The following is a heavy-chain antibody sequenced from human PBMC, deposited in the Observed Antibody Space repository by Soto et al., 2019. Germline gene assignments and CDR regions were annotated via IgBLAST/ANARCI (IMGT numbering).Heavy chain of an antibody. CDR2: INPKSGGT. Sequence: GGSLRLSCAASGFTFNSYSMNWVRQAPGKGLEWMGWINPKSGGTKYAQKFQGRVTMTRDTSISTAYMELSSLRYDDTAVYYCARTYYYDSSGYYCIGYWGQGTQVTVYS. D-gene: IGHD3-22*01. V-gene: IGHV1-2*02. CDR3: ARTYYYDSSGYYCIGY. CDR1: GFTFNSYS. J-gene: IGHJ4*02.